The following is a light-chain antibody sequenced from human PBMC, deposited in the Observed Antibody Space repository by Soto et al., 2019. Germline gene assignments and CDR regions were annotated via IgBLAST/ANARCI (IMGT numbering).Light chain of an antibody. V-gene: IGLV2-14*03. J-gene: IGLJ3*02. CDR1: SGDIGAYDH. CDR3: SSSTHSNTVV. CDR2: DVT. Sequence: QSALTQPASVSGSPGQSVILSCSGTSGDIGAYDHVAWFQQPPGEVPKLLLRDVTNRPSGVSGRFSGSKSGNTAYLTISGLRPEDEADYYCSSSTHSNTVVFGGGTKLTVL.